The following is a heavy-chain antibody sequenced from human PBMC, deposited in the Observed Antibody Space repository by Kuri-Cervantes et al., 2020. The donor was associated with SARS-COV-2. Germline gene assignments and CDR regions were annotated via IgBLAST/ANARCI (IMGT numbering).Heavy chain of an antibody. Sequence: ASVKVSCKASGYTFTSYAMHWVRQAPGQRLEWMGWINADSGNTRYSQKFQGRVTITRDTSASTAYMELSSLRSEDTAVYYCAAGWEDYDFWSGYYVFDYWGQGTLVTVSS. CDR1: GYTFTSYA. V-gene: IGHV1-3*01. D-gene: IGHD3-3*01. CDR2: INADSGNT. J-gene: IGHJ4*02. CDR3: AAGWEDYDFWSGYYVFDY.